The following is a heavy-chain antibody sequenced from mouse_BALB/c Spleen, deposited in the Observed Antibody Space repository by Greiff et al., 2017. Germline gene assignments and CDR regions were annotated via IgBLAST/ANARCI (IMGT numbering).Heavy chain of an antibody. CDR2: IWSDGST. CDR3: ARHGGSSVPFDY. Sequence: VKLMESGPDLVAPSQSLSITCTVSGFSLTSYGVHWVGQPPGKGLEWLVVIWSDGSTTYNSALKSRLSFSKDNYKSLVFLIMNSLQTDDTAMYYCARHGGSSVPFDYWSQGTTLTVAS. CDR1: GFSLTSYG. J-gene: IGHJ2*01. V-gene: IGHV2-6-2*01. D-gene: IGHD3-1*01.